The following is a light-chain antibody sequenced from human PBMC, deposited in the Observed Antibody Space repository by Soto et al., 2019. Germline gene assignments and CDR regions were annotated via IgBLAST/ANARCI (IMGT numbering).Light chain of an antibody. J-gene: IGLJ1*01. Sequence: QSVLTQPASVSGSPGQSITISCTGTSSDVGAYNFVSWYQQHPGKVPKLMIYDVSNRPSGVSSRFSGPKSGNTASLTISGLQPEDEADYYCTSYTDTFYVFGTGTKVTVL. CDR2: DVS. CDR3: TSYTDTFYV. V-gene: IGLV2-14*01. CDR1: SSDVGAYNF.